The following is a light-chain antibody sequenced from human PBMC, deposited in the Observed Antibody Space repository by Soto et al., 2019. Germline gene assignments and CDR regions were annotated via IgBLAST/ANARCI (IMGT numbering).Light chain of an antibody. CDR2: DAS. CDR3: QQYNSYSPWT. CDR1: QSISSW. V-gene: IGKV1-5*01. Sequence: DIQMTQSPSTLSASVGDRVTITCRASQSISSWLAWYQQKPGKAPKLLIYDASSLESGVPSRFSGSGSGTEFTLTISSLQPDYFATYYCQQYNSYSPWTVGKGTKVEIK. J-gene: IGKJ1*01.